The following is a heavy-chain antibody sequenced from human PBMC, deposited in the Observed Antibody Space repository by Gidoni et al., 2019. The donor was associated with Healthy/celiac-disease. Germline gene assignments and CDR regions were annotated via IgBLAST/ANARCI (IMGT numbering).Heavy chain of an antibody. CDR1: GFTFRGYA. Sequence: QVQLVESGGGVVQPGRSLRLSCAASGFTFRGYARHGVRQAPGKGLEWVAVISYDGSNKYYADSVKGRFTISRDNSKNTLYLQMNSLRAEDTAVYYCARETYSNRVWYYFDYWGQGTLVTVSS. CDR3: ARETYSNRVWYYFDY. V-gene: IGHV3-30-3*01. D-gene: IGHD4-4*01. J-gene: IGHJ4*02. CDR2: ISYDGSNK.